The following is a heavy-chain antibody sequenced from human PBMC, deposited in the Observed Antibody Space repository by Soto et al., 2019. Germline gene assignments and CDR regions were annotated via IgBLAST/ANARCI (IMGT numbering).Heavy chain of an antibody. V-gene: IGHV4-31*03. D-gene: IGHD3-10*01. CDR3: ARDGPYGLGSYRTFDP. J-gene: IGHJ5*02. CDR1: GLSINSGGSA. CDR2: IYHTGST. Sequence: QVQLQESRPGLVKPAQTLSLTCTVPGLSINSGGSAWSWIRQHPGKVLEWIGYIYHTGSTLYNPSLKSRVTICFDTSKSHFSLRLSCVTAADTAVYHCARDGPYGLGSYRTFDPWGQGTLVTVSS.